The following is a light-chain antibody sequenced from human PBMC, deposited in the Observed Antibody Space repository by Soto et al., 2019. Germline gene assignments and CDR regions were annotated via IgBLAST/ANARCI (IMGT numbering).Light chain of an antibody. CDR1: QGIGSA. V-gene: IGKV1-13*02. Sequence: AIQLTQSPSSLSASIGDRVTITCRARQGIGSALAWYQQAPGKPPKLLIFDASTLENGVPSRFSGGGSGTDFTLTISSLQPEDFATYYCLLFNTYPQAFGGGT. J-gene: IGKJ4*01. CDR2: DAS. CDR3: LLFNTYPQA.